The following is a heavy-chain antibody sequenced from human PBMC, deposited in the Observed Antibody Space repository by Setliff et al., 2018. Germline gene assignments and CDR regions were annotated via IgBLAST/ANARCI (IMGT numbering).Heavy chain of an antibody. D-gene: IGHD3-3*01. Sequence: PSETLSLTCTVSGGSISSGSYYWSWIRQPAGKGLEWIGRIYTSGSTNYNPSLKSRVTISVDTSKNQFSWTLSSVTAADTAVYYCAGNNAHLEWLFAWFDPWGQGTLVTVSS. J-gene: IGHJ5*02. CDR1: GGSISSGSYY. CDR3: AGNNAHLEWLFAWFDP. CDR2: IYTSGST. V-gene: IGHV4-61*02.